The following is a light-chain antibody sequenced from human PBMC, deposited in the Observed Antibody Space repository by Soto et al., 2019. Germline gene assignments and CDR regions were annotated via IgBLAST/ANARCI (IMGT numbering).Light chain of an antibody. CDR1: QSVSSSY. Sequence: EIVLTQSPGTLSLSPGGRATFSCRASQSVSSSYLAWYQQKPGQAPRLVIYGASSRATGIPDRFSGSGSGTDFTLTISRLEPEDFAVYYCQQYGSSRWTFGQGTKVEIK. CDR3: QQYGSSRWT. CDR2: GAS. V-gene: IGKV3-20*01. J-gene: IGKJ1*01.